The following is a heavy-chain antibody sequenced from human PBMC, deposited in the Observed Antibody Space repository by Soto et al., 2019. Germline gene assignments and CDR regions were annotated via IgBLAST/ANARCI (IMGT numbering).Heavy chain of an antibody. Sequence: GGSLRLSCAASGFTFSSYAMSWVRQAPGKGLEWVSAISGSGGSTYYADSVKGRFTISRDNSKNTLYLQMNSLRAEDTAVYYCAKVVDCSSISCHTHYYYYGMDVWGQGTTVTVSS. CDR1: GFTFSSYA. D-gene: IGHD2-2*01. V-gene: IGHV3-23*01. CDR3: AKVVDCSSISCHTHYYYYGMDV. J-gene: IGHJ6*02. CDR2: ISGSGGST.